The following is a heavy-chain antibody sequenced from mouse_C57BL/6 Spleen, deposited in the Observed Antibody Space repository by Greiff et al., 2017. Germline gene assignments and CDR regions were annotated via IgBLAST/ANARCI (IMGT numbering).Heavy chain of an antibody. CDR1: GYTFTSYW. CDR3: ARYRGRSLDY. J-gene: IGHJ2*01. D-gene: IGHD1-1*01. Sequence: VKLQQPGAELVRPGSSVKLSCKASGYTFTSYWMHWVKQRPIQGLEWIGNIDPSDSETHYNQKFKDKATLTVDKSSSTAYMQLSSLTSEDSAVYYCARYRGRSLDYWGQGTTLTVSS. V-gene: IGHV1-52*01. CDR2: IDPSDSET.